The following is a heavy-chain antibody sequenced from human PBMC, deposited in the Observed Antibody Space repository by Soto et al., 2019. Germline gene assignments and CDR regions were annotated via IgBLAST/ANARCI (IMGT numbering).Heavy chain of an antibody. Sequence: GESLKISCKGSGYSFTSYWIGWVRQMPGKGLEWMGIIYPGDSDTRYSPSFQGQVTISADKSISTAYLQWSSLKASDTAMYYCARLPNSGYDVYYFDYWGQGTLVTVSS. CDR1: GYSFTSYW. D-gene: IGHD5-12*01. V-gene: IGHV5-51*01. J-gene: IGHJ4*02. CDR2: IYPGDSDT. CDR3: ARLPNSGYDVYYFDY.